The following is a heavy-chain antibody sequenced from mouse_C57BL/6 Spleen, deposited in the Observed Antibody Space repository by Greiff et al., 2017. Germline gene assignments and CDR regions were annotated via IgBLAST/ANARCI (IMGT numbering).Heavy chain of an antibody. D-gene: IGHD1-1*02. CDR2: IDPETGGT. CDR1: GYTFTDYE. V-gene: IGHV1-15*01. CDR3: TPSLVAKDAMDY. J-gene: IGHJ4*01. Sequence: QVQLQQSGAELVRPGASVTLSCKASGYTFTDYEMHWVKQTPVHGLEWIGAIDPETGGTAYNQKFKGKAILTADKSSSTAYMELRSLTSEDSAVYYCTPSLVAKDAMDYWGQGTSVTVSS.